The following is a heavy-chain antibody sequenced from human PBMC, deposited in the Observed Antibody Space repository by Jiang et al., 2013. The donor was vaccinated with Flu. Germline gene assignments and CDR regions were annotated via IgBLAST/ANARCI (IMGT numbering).Heavy chain of an antibody. CDR1: GFTFSSYA. J-gene: IGHJ4*02. Sequence: RSLRLSCAASGFTFSSYAMHWVRQAPGKGLEWVAVISYDGSNKYYADSVKGRFTISRDNSKNTLYLQMNSLRAEDTAVYYCAKNPQNKVVVIPYYFDYWGQGTLVTVSS. CDR2: ISYDGSNK. D-gene: IGHD3-22*01. CDR3: AKNPQNKVVVIPYYFDY. V-gene: IGHV3-30-3*02.